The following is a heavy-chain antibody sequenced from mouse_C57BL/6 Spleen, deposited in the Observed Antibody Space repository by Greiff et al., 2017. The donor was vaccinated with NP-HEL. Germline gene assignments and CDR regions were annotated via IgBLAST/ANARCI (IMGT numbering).Heavy chain of an antibody. CDR1: GYTFTSYW. J-gene: IGHJ2*01. CDR2: INPSNGGT. Sequence: QVQLQQSGTELVKPGASGYTFTSYWMHWVKQRPGQGLEWIGNINPSNGGTNYNEKFKSKATLTVDKSSSTAYMQLSSLTSEDSAVYYCARTPYYYGSSYLDYRGQGTTLTVSS. V-gene: IGHV1-53*01. D-gene: IGHD1-1*01. CDR3: ARTPYYYGSSYLDY.